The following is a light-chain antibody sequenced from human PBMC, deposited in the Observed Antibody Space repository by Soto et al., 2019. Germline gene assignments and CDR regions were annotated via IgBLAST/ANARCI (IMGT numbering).Light chain of an antibody. Sequence: QSVLTQPASVSGAPGQSITISCTGNSSDVGGYNYVSWYQQHPGKAPKLMIYDVSNRPSGVSNRFSGSKSGNTASLTISGLQAEDEADYYCSSHTSSSTPYVFGTGTKVTVL. J-gene: IGLJ1*01. CDR1: SSDVGGYNY. CDR3: SSHTSSSTPYV. V-gene: IGLV2-14*01. CDR2: DVS.